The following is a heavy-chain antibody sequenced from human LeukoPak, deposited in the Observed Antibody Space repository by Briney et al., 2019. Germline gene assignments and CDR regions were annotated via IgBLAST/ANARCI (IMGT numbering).Heavy chain of an antibody. CDR1: GGSISSTYYY. CDR3: ARLEVAGNLRHFDY. D-gene: IGHD6-19*01. Sequence: PSETLSLTCSVSGGSISSTYYYWGWIRQPPGNGLEWIGSVYYSGSTHYNPSLKSRVTISVDTSKNQFSLRLSSVTAADTAVYYCARLEVAGNLRHFDYWGQGTLVTVSS. V-gene: IGHV4-39*01. CDR2: VYYSGST. J-gene: IGHJ4*02.